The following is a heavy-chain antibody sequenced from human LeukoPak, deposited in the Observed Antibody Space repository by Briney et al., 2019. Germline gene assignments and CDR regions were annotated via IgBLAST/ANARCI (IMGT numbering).Heavy chain of an antibody. Sequence: GASVKVSCKASGYTFTTYDITWVRQAPGQGLEWMVRFSASNGNTNYAQKLQGRVTMTTDTSTSTAYMELRSLRSDDTAVYYCARVYDILTGPEYFDLWGRGNLVTVSS. J-gene: IGHJ2*01. D-gene: IGHD3-9*01. CDR2: FSASNGNT. CDR1: GYTFTTYD. CDR3: ARVYDILTGPEYFDL. V-gene: IGHV1-18*01.